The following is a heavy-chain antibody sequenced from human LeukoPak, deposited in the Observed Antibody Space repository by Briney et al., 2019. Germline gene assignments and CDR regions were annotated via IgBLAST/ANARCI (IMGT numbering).Heavy chain of an antibody. D-gene: IGHD6-13*01. CDR1: GGSISGYY. J-gene: IGHJ4*02. V-gene: IGHV4-4*07. CDR2: IYTSGST. Sequence: SETLSLTCTVSGGSISGYYWSWIRQPAGKGLEWIGRIYTSGSTNYNPSLKSRVTMSVDTSKNQFSLKLSSVTAADTAVYYCARDRSSSWYNDYWGQGTLVTVSS. CDR3: ARDRSSSWYNDY.